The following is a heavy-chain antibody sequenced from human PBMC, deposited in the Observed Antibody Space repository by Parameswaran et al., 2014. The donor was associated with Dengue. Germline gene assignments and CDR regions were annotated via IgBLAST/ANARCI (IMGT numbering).Heavy chain of an antibody. CDR3: ARAYYDTSGYYDH. J-gene: IGHJ5*02. CDR2: IYYSGST. Sequence: RWIRQPPGKGLEWIGYIYYSGSTNYNPSLKSRVTISVDTSKNQFSLKLSSVTAADTAVYYCARAYYDTSGYYDHWGQGTLVTVSS. D-gene: IGHD3-22*01. V-gene: IGHV4-59*01.